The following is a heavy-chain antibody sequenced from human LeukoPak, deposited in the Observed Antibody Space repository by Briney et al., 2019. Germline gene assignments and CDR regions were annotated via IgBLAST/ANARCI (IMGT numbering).Heavy chain of an antibody. CDR3: TTLYDSSGYPTFDAFDI. CDR1: GFTFSGSA. V-gene: IGHV3-73*01. D-gene: IGHD3-22*01. J-gene: IGHJ3*02. Sequence: GGSLRLSCAASGFTFSGSAMHWVRQASGKGLVWVGRIRSKANSYATAYAASVKGRVTISRDDSKNTAYLQMNSLKTEDTAVYYCTTLYDSSGYPTFDAFDIWGQGTMVTVSS. CDR2: IRSKANSYAT.